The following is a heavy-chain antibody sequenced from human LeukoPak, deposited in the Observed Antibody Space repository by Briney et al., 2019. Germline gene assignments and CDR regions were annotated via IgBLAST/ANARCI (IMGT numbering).Heavy chain of an antibody. CDR3: ARQRTSGSASNLRVAQIDS. V-gene: IGHV4-39*01. CDR1: GGSISSSIHY. J-gene: IGHJ4*02. D-gene: IGHD3-3*01. Sequence: SETLSLTCTVSGGSISSSIHYWAWIRQSPGTGLEWIGSIYYSGSTYYNPSLKSRATISVDTSKNQISLKVSSVTAADSALYFCARQRTSGSASNLRVAQIDSWGQGTLVTVSS. CDR2: IYYSGST.